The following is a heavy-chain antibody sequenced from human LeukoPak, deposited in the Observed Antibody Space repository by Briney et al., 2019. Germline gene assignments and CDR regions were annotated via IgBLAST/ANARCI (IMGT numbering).Heavy chain of an antibody. Sequence: GGSLRLSCAASGFTFNTYWMHWVRQAPGKGLVWVARVNREGTTTTYADSVKSRFTISRDNAKNTLYLQMNNLRAEDTAVYYCARDLDWILFDYWGQGTLVTVSS. D-gene: IGHD3-9*01. CDR1: GFTFNTYW. CDR2: VNREGTTT. CDR3: ARDLDWILFDY. J-gene: IGHJ4*02. V-gene: IGHV3-74*03.